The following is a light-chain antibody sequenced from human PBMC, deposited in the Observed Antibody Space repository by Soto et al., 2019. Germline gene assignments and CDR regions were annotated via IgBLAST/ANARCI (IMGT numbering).Light chain of an antibody. CDR1: QSVSSSY. J-gene: IGKJ2*01. Sequence: EIVLTQSPGTRSLSPGERATLSCRASQSVSSSYLAWYQHKPGQAPRLLIYGASSRATGIPDRFSGSGSGTDFNLTISRLEPEDFAVYYCQQYGSSPHTFGQGTKLEIK. CDR2: GAS. CDR3: QQYGSSPHT. V-gene: IGKV3-20*01.